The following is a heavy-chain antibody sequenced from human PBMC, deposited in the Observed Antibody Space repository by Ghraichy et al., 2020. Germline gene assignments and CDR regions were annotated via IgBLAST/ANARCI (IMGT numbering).Heavy chain of an antibody. Sequence: SETLSLTCTVSGGSISKSSYYWGWIRQPPGKGLEWIGSIYYSGSTHYNPSLKSRVTISVDTSKNQFSLKLSSVTAADTAVYYCVSGTYYKSDYWGQGTLVTVSS. J-gene: IGHJ4*02. CDR2: IYYSGST. CDR1: GGSISKSSYY. D-gene: IGHD3-10*01. V-gene: IGHV4-39*01. CDR3: VSGTYYKSDY.